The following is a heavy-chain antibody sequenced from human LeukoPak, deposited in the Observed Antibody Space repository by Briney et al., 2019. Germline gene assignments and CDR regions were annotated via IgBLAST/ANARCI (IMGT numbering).Heavy chain of an antibody. CDR3: ARCDYDSSGYYLDY. CDR1: GFTFSSYG. V-gene: IGHV3-30*02. CDR2: IRYDGSNI. D-gene: IGHD3-22*01. Sequence: GGSLRLSCAASGFTFSSYGMHWVRQAPGKGLEWVAFIRYDGSNIYYADYVKGRFTISRDNSKNTLYLQMNSLRAEDTAVYYCARCDYDSSGYYLDYWGQGTLVTVSS. J-gene: IGHJ4*02.